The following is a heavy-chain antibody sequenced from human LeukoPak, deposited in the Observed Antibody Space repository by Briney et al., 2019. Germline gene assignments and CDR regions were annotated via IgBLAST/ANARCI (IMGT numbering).Heavy chain of an antibody. Sequence: GGSLRLSCAASGFTFSSYAMSWVRQDPGKGVEWVSAISGSGGSTYYADSVEGRFTISRDNSKNTLYLQMNSLRAEDTAVYYCAKWRVAAAASFDYWGQGTLVTVSS. CDR1: GFTFSSYA. J-gene: IGHJ4*02. CDR3: AKWRVAAAASFDY. V-gene: IGHV3-23*01. D-gene: IGHD6-13*01. CDR2: ISGSGGST.